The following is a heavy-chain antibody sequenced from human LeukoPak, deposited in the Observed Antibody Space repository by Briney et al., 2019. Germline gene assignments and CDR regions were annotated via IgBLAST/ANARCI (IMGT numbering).Heavy chain of an antibody. D-gene: IGHD1-1*01. CDR3: ARKNWNDAMDV. Sequence: ASVKVSCKASGYTFTGYYMHWVRQAPGQGLEWMGWMNPKSGNTGYAQKFQGRVTMTRNTSISTAYMELSSLRSEDTAVYYCARKNWNDAMDVWGQGTTVTVSS. CDR1: GYTFTGYY. J-gene: IGHJ6*02. CDR2: MNPKSGNT. V-gene: IGHV1-8*02.